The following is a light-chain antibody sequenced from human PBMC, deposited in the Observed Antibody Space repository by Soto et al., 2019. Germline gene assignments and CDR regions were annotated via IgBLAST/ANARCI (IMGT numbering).Light chain of an antibody. Sequence: QSALTQPASVSGSPGQSITISCTGTSSDVGRYIYVSWYQNLPGKAPKLMIYDVSNRPSGVSNRFSGSKSGNTASMTISGLQDEDEADYYCNSSTSSSTHVFGTGTKLTVL. CDR2: DVS. CDR1: SSDVGRYIY. V-gene: IGLV2-14*03. J-gene: IGLJ1*01. CDR3: NSSTSSSTHV.